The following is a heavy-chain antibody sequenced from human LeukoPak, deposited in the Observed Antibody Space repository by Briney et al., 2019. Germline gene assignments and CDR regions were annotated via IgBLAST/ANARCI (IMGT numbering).Heavy chain of an antibody. CDR1: GYTFTGYY. D-gene: IGHD2-15*01. V-gene: IGHV1-2*02. Sequence: ASVKVSCKASGYTFTGYYMHWVRHAPGQGLEWMGWINPNSGGTNYAQKFQGRVTMSRNTSISTAYMELSRMRSDDTAVYYCERDRRRYCSGGSCYGYWGQGTLVTVS. J-gene: IGHJ4*02. CDR2: INPNSGGT. CDR3: ERDRRRYCSGGSCYGY.